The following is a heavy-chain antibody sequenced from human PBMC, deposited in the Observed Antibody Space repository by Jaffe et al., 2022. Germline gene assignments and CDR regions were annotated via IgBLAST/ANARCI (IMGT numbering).Heavy chain of an antibody. Sequence: EVQVLESGGGLVQPGGSLRLSCAASGFTFSSYEMNWVRQAPGKGLEWVSYINTIGTSTYYADSVKGRFTISRDNSKNSLYLQMNSLRAEDTAVYYCARVGYGSGNYYSDYWGQGALVTVSS. CDR3: ARVGYGSGNYYSDY. J-gene: IGHJ4*02. CDR1: GFTFSSYE. CDR2: INTIGTST. V-gene: IGHV3-48*03. D-gene: IGHD3-10*01.